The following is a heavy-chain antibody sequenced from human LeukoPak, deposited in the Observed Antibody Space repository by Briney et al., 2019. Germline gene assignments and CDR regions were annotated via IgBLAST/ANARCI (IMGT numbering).Heavy chain of an antibody. J-gene: IGHJ3*02. CDR3: AGRHHNGQKTPAGAFDI. Sequence: GGSLGLSCAASGFTFSTYWMSWVRQAPGKGLEWVANIKQDGTEEYYVDSVKGRFIISRDNANNSLYLQMNSLRAEDTAVYYCAGRHHNGQKTPAGAFDIWGQGTMVTVSS. CDR2: IKQDGTEE. D-gene: IGHD3-10*01. V-gene: IGHV3-7*01. CDR1: GFTFSTYW.